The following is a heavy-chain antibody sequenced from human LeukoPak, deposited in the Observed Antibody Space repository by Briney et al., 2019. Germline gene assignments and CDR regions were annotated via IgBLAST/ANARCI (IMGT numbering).Heavy chain of an antibody. J-gene: IGHJ4*02. Sequence: GGSLRLSCAASGFTFSSYDMHWVRQATGKGLEWVSGIGKSGDTYYAGSVKGRFTISRENAKSSLYLQMNSLRAGDTAVFYCARGGLGFDYWGQGTLVTVSS. CDR2: IGKSGDT. CDR1: GFTFSSYD. V-gene: IGHV3-13*04. CDR3: ARGGLGFDY.